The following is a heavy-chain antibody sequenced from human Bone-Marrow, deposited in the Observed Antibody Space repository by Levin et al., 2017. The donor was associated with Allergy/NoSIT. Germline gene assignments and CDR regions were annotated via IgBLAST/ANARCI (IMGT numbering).Heavy chain of an antibody. CDR1: GAHIFNNY. CDR2: IYFSATT. J-gene: IGHJ4*02. CDR3: TNTCEYGVCDY. D-gene: IGHD4-17*01. Sequence: SETLSLTCSVSGAHIFNNYWSWIRQPPGGRLEWIGHIYFSATTKYNPSLKSRVTISVDESKNQFSLTLRSVTAADTALYYCTNTCEYGVCDYWGQGILVTVSP. V-gene: IGHV4-59*08.